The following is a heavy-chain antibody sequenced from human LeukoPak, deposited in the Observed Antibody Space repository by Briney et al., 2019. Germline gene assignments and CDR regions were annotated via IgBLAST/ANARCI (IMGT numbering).Heavy chain of an antibody. J-gene: IGHJ4*02. Sequence: SVEVSCKASGGTFSSYAISWVRQAPGQGLEWMGGIIPIFGTANYAQKFQGRVTITTDESTSTAYMELSSLRSEDTAVYYCARAADVYYYDSSGSTFDYWGQGTLVTVSS. D-gene: IGHD3-22*01. CDR2: IIPIFGTA. V-gene: IGHV1-69*05. CDR1: GGTFSSYA. CDR3: ARAADVYYYDSSGSTFDY.